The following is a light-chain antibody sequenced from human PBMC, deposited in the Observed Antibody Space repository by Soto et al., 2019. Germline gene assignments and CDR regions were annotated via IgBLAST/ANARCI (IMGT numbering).Light chain of an antibody. Sequence: DIVMTQSPDSLSVSLGERATIKCRSSQSVLHRSNGNNYIAWYQQKPGQPPKLLIYWPSTRDSGVPDRFIGSGSGTDFTLTVSSLQAEDVAVYYCQQSQSPPYTFGHGTKVHIE. J-gene: IGKJ3*01. CDR1: QSVLHRSNGNNY. V-gene: IGKV4-1*01. CDR3: QQSQSPPYT. CDR2: WPS.